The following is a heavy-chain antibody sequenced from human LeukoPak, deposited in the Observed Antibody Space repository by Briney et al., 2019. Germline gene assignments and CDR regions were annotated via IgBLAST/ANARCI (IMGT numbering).Heavy chain of an antibody. CDR3: ARGTKWY. Sequence: GGSLRLSCAASGFTFSSYGMHWVRQAPGKGLEWVAFIRYDGSNKYYADSVKGRFTISRDNSKNTLYLQMNSLRAEDTAVYYCARGTKWYWGQGTLVTVSS. CDR1: GFTFSSYG. D-gene: IGHD1-14*01. V-gene: IGHV3-30*02. J-gene: IGHJ4*02. CDR2: IRYDGSNK.